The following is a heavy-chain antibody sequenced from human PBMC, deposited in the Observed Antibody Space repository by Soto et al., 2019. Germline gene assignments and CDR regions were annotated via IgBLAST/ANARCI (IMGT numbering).Heavy chain of an antibody. CDR3: ARDRGGYDRLYYYHGMDV. V-gene: IGHV3-11*06. CDR2: ISSSSGST. Sequence: GGSLRLSCAASGLTFSDYYMSWIRQAPGKGLEYISYISSSSGSTNYADSVKGRFTISRDNAKNSLYLQMSSLRAEDTAVYYCARDRGGYDRLYYYHGMDVWGQGTTVTVSS. D-gene: IGHD5-12*01. CDR1: GLTFSDYY. J-gene: IGHJ6*02.